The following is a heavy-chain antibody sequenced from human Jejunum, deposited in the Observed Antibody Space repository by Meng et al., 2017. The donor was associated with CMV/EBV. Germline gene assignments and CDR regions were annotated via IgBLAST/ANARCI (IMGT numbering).Heavy chain of an antibody. V-gene: IGHV2-5*02. CDR3: ALFTRSWFDP. CDR1: GFSLSTSEVG. CDR2: IYWDDDK. D-gene: IGHD2-2*01. Sequence: QITLKESGPTLVKPTQTLTLTCTFSGFSLSTSEVGVGWIRQPPGKALEWLAVIYWDDDKRYSPSLKSRLTITKDTSKNQVVLTLTNMDPVDTATYYCALFTRSWFDPWGQGTLVIVSS. J-gene: IGHJ5*02.